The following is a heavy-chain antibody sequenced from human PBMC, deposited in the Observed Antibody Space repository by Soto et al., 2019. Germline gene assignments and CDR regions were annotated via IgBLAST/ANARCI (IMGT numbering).Heavy chain of an antibody. CDR1: GFTFSSYA. J-gene: IGHJ4*02. V-gene: IGHV3-23*01. CDR2: ISGSGDNT. D-gene: IGHD6-13*01. Sequence: PGGSLRLSCAASGFTFSSYAMSWVRQAPGKGLEWVSAISGSGDNTYYADSVKGRFTISRDNSKNTLSLQMNSLRAQDTAVYYCAKDLKSSYSRGFDSWGQGTLVTVSS. CDR3: AKDLKSSYSRGFDS.